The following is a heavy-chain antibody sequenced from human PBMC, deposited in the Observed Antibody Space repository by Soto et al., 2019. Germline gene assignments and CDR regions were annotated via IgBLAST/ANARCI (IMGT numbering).Heavy chain of an antibody. J-gene: IGHJ4*02. CDR3: ARSYCSSTSCPYYFDY. CDR1: GFTFSSYS. Sequence: GGSLRLSCAASGFTFSSYSMNWVRQAPGKGLEWVSSISSSSYIYYADSVKGRFTISRDNAKNSLYLQMNSLRAEDTAVYYCARSYCSSTSCPYYFDYWGQGTLVTVSS. CDR2: ISSSSYI. V-gene: IGHV3-21*01. D-gene: IGHD2-2*01.